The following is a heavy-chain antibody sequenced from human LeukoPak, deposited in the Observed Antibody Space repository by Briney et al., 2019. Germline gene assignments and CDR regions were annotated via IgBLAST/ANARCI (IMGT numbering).Heavy chain of an antibody. CDR1: VFTFDDYA. Sequence: GRSLRLSCAASVFTFDDYAMHLVRQAPGKGLEWVSGISWNSGSIGYADSVKGRFTISRDNAKNSLYLQMNSLRAEDTALYYCAKAPGLGLQDTFFDYWGQGTLVTVSS. CDR3: AKAPGLGLQDTFFDY. J-gene: IGHJ4*02. CDR2: ISWNSGSI. V-gene: IGHV3-9*01. D-gene: IGHD5-24*01.